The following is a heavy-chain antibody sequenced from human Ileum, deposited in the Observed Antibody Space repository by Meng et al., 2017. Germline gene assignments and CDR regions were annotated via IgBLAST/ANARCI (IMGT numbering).Heavy chain of an antibody. Sequence: EFLLVESGGGLVRAGWSLRLSCAVSGSTFSDYWMHWVRQTPGKGLVWVSRINGDGSTTTYADSVKGRFTISRDNAESTLYLQMNSLRVDDTAVYYCTRAGSFRHDYWGQGALVTVSS. CDR3: TRAGSFRHDY. CDR1: GSTFSDYW. J-gene: IGHJ4*02. CDR2: INGDGSTT. V-gene: IGHV3-74*01. D-gene: IGHD2-15*01.